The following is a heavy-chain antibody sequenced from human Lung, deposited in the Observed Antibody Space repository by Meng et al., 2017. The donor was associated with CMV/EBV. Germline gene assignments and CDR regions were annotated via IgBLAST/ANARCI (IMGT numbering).Heavy chain of an antibody. CDR1: GYTFTGYY. J-gene: IGHJ6*02. CDR2: INPNSGGT. CDR3: AKWMGSSVIPGAYVNAMDV. Sequence: ASVKVSXKASGYTFTGYYMHWVRQAPGQGLEWMGWINPNSGGTNYAQKFQGRVTMTRDTSMSTAYMELSRLRSDDTAAYYCAKWMGSSVIPGAYVNAMDVWGQGXTVTVSS. V-gene: IGHV1-2*02. D-gene: IGHD2-2*01.